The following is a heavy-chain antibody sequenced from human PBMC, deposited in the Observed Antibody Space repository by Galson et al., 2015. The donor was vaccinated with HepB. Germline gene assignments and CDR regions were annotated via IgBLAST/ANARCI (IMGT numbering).Heavy chain of an antibody. J-gene: IGHJ3*02. Sequence: SLRLSCAASGFSFNTYWMTWVRQSPGKGLEWVANIKEDGSVRYYVDSVKGRFTISRDNANNLLFLQMSSLRVEDTAVYYCARDQNYEYSSSWYGAFDMWGQGTMVTVSS. CDR2: IKEDGSVR. CDR1: GFSFNTYW. D-gene: IGHD6-13*01. CDR3: ARDQNYEYSSSWYGAFDM. V-gene: IGHV3-7*01.